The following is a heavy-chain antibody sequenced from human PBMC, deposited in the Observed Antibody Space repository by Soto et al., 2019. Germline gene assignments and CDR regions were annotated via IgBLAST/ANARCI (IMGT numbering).Heavy chain of an antibody. D-gene: IGHD3-22*01. Sequence: RLSCAASGYTFSDYYMSWIRQAPGKGLEWVSYISSSGSTIYYADSVKGRFTISRDNAKNSLYLQMNSLRAEDTAVYYCARPGSSGSFSAFDIWGQGTMVTVSS. J-gene: IGHJ3*02. CDR2: ISSSGSTI. CDR3: ARPGSSGSFSAFDI. CDR1: GYTFSDYY. V-gene: IGHV3-11*01.